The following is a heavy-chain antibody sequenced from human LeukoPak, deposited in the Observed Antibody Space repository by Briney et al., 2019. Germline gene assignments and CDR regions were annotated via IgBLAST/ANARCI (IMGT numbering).Heavy chain of an antibody. CDR1: GFTFGVYP. CDR2: ISYDGSNK. D-gene: IGHD6-13*01. V-gene: IGHV3-30*04. CDR3: ARDGLAAAGTIVFYYYYYMDV. J-gene: IGHJ6*03. Sequence: GGSLRLSCAAPGFTFGVYPMHGVRQAPGKGLEWVAFISYDGSNKYYADSVKGRFTISRDNSKNTLYLQMNSLRAEDTAVYYCARDGLAAAGTIVFYYYYYMDVWGKGTTVTVSS.